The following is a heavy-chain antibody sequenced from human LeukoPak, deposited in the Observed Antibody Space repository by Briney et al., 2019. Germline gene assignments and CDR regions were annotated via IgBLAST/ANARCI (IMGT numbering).Heavy chain of an antibody. D-gene: IGHD3-10*01. CDR3: AKDNYYGSGSYDY. Sequence: GGSLRLSCAASGFTFSSYGMHWVRQAPGKGLGWVEVISYDGSNKYYADSVKGRFTISRDNSKNTLYLQMNSLRAEDTAVYYCAKDNYYGSGSYDYWGQGTLVTVSS. J-gene: IGHJ4*02. CDR2: ISYDGSNK. CDR1: GFTFSSYG. V-gene: IGHV3-30*18.